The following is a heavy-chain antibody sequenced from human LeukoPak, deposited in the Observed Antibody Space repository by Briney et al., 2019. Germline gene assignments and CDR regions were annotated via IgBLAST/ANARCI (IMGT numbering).Heavy chain of an antibody. J-gene: IGHJ4*02. CDR1: GYTFTGYY. D-gene: IGHD4-17*01. CDR3: ARDLPRDYGDYPYYFDY. Sequence: ASVKVSCKASGYTFTGYYMHWVRQASGQGLEWMGWINPNSGGTNYAQKFQGRVTMTRDTSISTAYMELSRLRSDDTAVYYCARDLPRDYGDYPYYFDYWGQGTLVTVSS. V-gene: IGHV1-2*02. CDR2: INPNSGGT.